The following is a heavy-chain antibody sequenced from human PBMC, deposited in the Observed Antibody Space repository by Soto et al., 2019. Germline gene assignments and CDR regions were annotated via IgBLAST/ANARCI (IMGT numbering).Heavy chain of an antibody. CDR2: ISYDGSNK. Sequence: PGGSLRLSCAASGFTFSSYAMHWVRQAPGKGLEWVALISYDGSNKYYADSVKGRFTISRDNSKNTLYLQMNSLRAEDTAVYYCARDLNASSGYLGRNFDYWGQGTLVTVSS. CDR1: GFTFSSYA. V-gene: IGHV3-30-3*01. D-gene: IGHD3-22*01. CDR3: ARDLNASSGYLGRNFDY. J-gene: IGHJ4*02.